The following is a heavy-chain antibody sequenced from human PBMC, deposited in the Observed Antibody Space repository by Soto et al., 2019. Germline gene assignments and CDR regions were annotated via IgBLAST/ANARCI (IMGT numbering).Heavy chain of an antibody. Sequence: EVQLLESGGGLVQPGGSLRLSCAASGFTFSSYAMSWVRQAPGKGLEWVSAISGSGGSTYYADSVKGRFTISRDNSKNTLYLQMNSLRAEDTAVYYCAKKGGVVGYYDVWSGYERGFLFDYWGQGTLVTVSS. D-gene: IGHD3-3*01. V-gene: IGHV3-23*01. CDR3: AKKGGVVGYYDVWSGYERGFLFDY. CDR1: GFTFSSYA. CDR2: ISGSGGST. J-gene: IGHJ4*02.